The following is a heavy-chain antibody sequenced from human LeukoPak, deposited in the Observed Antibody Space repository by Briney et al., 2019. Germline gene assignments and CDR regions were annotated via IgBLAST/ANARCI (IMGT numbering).Heavy chain of an antibody. CDR2: IRYDGSNK. CDR3: AKDHGGSYYGSGSYDFDY. J-gene: IGHJ4*02. V-gene: IGHV3-30*02. CDR1: GFTLRDYG. Sequence: GGSLRLSCAASGFTLRDYGMHWVRQAPGKGLEWVAFIRYDGSNKDYADSVKGRFTISRDNSKNTLYLQMNSLRAEDTAVYYCAKDHGGSYYGSGSYDFDYWGQGTLVTVSS. D-gene: IGHD3-10*01.